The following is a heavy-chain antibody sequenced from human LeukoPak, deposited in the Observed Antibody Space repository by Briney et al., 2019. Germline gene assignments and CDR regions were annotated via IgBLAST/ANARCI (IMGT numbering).Heavy chain of an antibody. CDR2: ISSDSSYI. V-gene: IGHV3-21*01. D-gene: IGHD3-16*01. Sequence: GGSLRLSCAVSGFTFSSYSMNWVRQAPGKGLEWVSSISSDSSYIYYADSVKGRFTISRDNAKNSLYLQMNSLRAEDTALYYCARDPMSKLRFAPFDYWGQGTLVTVSS. CDR1: GFTFSSYS. J-gene: IGHJ4*02. CDR3: ARDPMSKLRFAPFDY.